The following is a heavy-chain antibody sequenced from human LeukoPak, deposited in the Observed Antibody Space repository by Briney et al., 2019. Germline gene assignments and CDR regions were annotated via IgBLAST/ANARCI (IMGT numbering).Heavy chain of an antibody. CDR2: IKQDGSEK. CDR1: GFTFSSYS. CDR3: AKHPAFDI. J-gene: IGHJ3*02. Sequence: GGSLRLSCAASGFTFSSYSMSWVRQAPGKGLEWVANIKQDGSEKYYVDSVKGRFTISRDNAKNTLYLQMNSLRAEDTAVYYCAKHPAFDIWGQGTMVTVSS. V-gene: IGHV3-7*02.